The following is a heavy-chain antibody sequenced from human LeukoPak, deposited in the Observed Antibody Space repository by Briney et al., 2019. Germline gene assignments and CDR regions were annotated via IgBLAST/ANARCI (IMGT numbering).Heavy chain of an antibody. CDR1: GGSFSGYY. D-gene: IGHD6-13*01. V-gene: IGHV4-34*01. CDR3: ARGKMVAAAPVFYWFDP. Sequence: SETLSLTCAVYGGSFSGYYWSWIRQPPGKGLEWIGEINHSGSTNYNPSLKSRVTISVDTSKNQFSLKLSSVTAADTAVYYCARGKMVAAAPVFYWFDPWGQGTLVTVSS. J-gene: IGHJ5*02. CDR2: INHSGST.